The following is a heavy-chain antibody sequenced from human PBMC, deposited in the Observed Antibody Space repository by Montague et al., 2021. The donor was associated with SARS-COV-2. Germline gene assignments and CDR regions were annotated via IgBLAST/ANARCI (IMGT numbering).Heavy chain of an antibody. CDR3: ASPYGSGYYGFDY. CDR2: IYPSGDT. D-gene: IGHD3-10*01. CDR1: AGSINNYY. J-gene: IGHJ4*02. Sequence: SETLSLTCTVSAGSINNYYWSWIRQSAGKGLEWIGRIYPSGDTNYNPSLKSRVTVSVDTSKSQFSLNLNSLTVADTAVYYCASPYGSGYYGFDYWGQGIPVTVSS. V-gene: IGHV4-4*07.